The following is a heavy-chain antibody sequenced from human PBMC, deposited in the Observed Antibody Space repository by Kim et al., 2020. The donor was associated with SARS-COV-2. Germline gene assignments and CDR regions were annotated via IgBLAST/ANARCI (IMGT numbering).Heavy chain of an antibody. J-gene: IGHJ6*02. CDR3: AGGQDVDSGRYGGMDV. V-gene: IGHV4-34*01. CDR2: INHSGST. Sequence: SETLSLTCAVNGGSFNDYYWSWIRQPPGKGLESIGEINHSGSTNYNPSLKSRVIISVDTSKNQFSLKLSSVTAADTAVYYCAGGQDVDSGRYGGMDVWGQGTTVTVSS. CDR1: GGSFNDYY. D-gene: IGHD3-10*01.